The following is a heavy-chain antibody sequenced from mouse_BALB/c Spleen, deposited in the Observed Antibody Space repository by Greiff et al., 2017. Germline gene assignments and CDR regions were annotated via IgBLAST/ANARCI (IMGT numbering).Heavy chain of an antibody. D-gene: IGHD1-1*01. Sequence: EVKVVESGPSLVKPSQTLSLTCSVTGDSITSGYWNWIRKFPGNKLEYMGYISYSGSTYYNPSLKSRISITRDTSKNQYYLQLNSVTTEDTATYYCARWNYGSSYWFAYWGQGTLVTVSA. J-gene: IGHJ3*01. CDR2: ISYSGST. CDR1: GDSITSGY. CDR3: ARWNYGSSYWFAY. V-gene: IGHV3-8*02.